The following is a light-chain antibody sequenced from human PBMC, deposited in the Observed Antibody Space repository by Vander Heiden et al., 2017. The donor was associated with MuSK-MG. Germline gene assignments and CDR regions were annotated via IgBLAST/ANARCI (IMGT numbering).Light chain of an antibody. CDR1: SSDIGDYNY. J-gene: IGLJ2*01. V-gene: IGLV2-14*03. CDR2: DVS. Sequence: QSALTQPASVSGSPGQSLTISCTGTSSDIGDYNYVSWYQHHPGKAPELIIFDVSYRPSGASHRFSASKSGNTASLTISGLQTEDEADYYCTSYTASGTVTFGGGTKVTVL. CDR3: TSYTASGTVT.